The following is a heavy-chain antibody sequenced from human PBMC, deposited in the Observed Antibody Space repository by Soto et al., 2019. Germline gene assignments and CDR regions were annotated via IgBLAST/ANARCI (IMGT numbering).Heavy chain of an antibody. CDR3: ARSIDSSGYYFSNC. Sequence: SETLSLTCAVSGYSISLGYYWGWIRQPPGKGLEWIGSIYHSGNTYYNPSLKSRVSISLDTSKNHFSLELTSVTAADTAVYYCARSIDSSGYYFSNCWGQGTLVTVSS. J-gene: IGHJ4*02. CDR2: IYHSGNT. V-gene: IGHV4-38-2*01. D-gene: IGHD3-22*01. CDR1: GYSISLGYY.